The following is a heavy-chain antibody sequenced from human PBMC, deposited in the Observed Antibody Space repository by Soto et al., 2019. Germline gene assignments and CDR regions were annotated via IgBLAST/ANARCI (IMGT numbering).Heavy chain of an antibody. V-gene: IGHV3-11*06. Sequence: GGSLRLSCAASGFTFSDYYMSWIRQAPGKGLEWVSYISSSSSYTNYADSVKGRFTISRDNAKNSLYLQMNSLRAEDTAVYYCARVYYDSSGSPYYFDYWGQGTLVTVSS. J-gene: IGHJ4*02. CDR3: ARVYYDSSGSPYYFDY. D-gene: IGHD3-22*01. CDR2: ISSSSSYT. CDR1: GFTFSDYY.